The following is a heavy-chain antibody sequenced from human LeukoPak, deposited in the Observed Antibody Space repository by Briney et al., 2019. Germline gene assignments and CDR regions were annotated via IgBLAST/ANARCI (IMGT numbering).Heavy chain of an antibody. D-gene: IGHD3-9*01. CDR2: INHSGST. Sequence: SETLSLTCAVYGGSFSGYYWSWIRQPPGKGLEWIGEINHSGSTNYNPSLKSRVTISVDTSKNQFSLKLSSVTAADTAVYYCARVSIRYYDILTGYNHDAFDIWGQGTMVTVSS. CDR3: ARVSIRYYDILTGYNHDAFDI. CDR1: GGSFSGYY. V-gene: IGHV4-34*01. J-gene: IGHJ3*02.